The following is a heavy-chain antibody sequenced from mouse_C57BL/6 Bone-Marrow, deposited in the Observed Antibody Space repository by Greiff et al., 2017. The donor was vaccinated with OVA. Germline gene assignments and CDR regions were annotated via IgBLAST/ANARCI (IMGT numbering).Heavy chain of an antibody. J-gene: IGHJ4*01. Sequence: EVQGVESGGDLVKPGGSLKLSCAASGFTFSSYGMSWVRQTPDKRLEWVATISSGGSYTDYPDSVKGQFTITRDNAKNTLYLQMSSLKSDDTALYYCARHIDIDSSYAMDFWGQGTSVTVSS. V-gene: IGHV5-6*01. D-gene: IGHD1-1*01. CDR3: ARHIDIDSSYAMDF. CDR1: GFTFSSYG. CDR2: ISSGGSYT.